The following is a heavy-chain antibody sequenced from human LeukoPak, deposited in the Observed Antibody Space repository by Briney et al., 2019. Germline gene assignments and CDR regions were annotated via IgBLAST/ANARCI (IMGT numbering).Heavy chain of an antibody. CDR2: IYASGYT. Sequence: KTSETLSLTYIVSGASVGSNDYFWNWIRQPAGKGLEWIGRIYASGYTQYNPSLKSRVTMSLDRFKNQFSLNMNSVTAADSAVYFCARYREGYNYVPHALDMWGQGTVVSVS. J-gene: IGHJ3*02. V-gene: IGHV4-61*02. D-gene: IGHD5-24*01. CDR3: ARYREGYNYVPHALDM. CDR1: GASVGSNDYF.